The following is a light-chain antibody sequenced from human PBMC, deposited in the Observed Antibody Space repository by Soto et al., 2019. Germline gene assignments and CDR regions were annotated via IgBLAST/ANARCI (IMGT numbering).Light chain of an antibody. V-gene: IGKV3-15*01. Sequence: EIVMTQSPATLSVSPGERATLSCRASQSVSSNLAWYLQKPGQAPRLLIYGASTRATGVPARFSGSGSATEFTLTISSLQSEDFAVFYCQQYNGWRLYIVGQRTKLEIK. CDR3: QQYNGWRLYI. CDR2: GAS. CDR1: QSVSSN. J-gene: IGKJ2*01.